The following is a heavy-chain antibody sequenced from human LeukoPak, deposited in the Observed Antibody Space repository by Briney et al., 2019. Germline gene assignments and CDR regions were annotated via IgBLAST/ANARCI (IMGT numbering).Heavy chain of an antibody. J-gene: IGHJ6*03. CDR1: GFTFDDYG. CDR3: AKAGAPYYYGSGSYLLYYYYYMDV. D-gene: IGHD3-10*01. V-gene: IGHV3-20*04. Sequence: PGGSLRLSCAASGFTFDDYGLSWVRQAPGKGLEWVSTINWNGGSTGYADSVKGRFTISRDNAKNSLYLQMNSLRAEDTALYYCAKAGAPYYYGSGSYLLYYYYYMDVWGKGTTVTISS. CDR2: INWNGGST.